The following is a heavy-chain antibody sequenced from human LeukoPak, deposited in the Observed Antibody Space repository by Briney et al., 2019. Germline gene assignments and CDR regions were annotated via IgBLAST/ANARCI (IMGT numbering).Heavy chain of an antibody. CDR1: GVTYSI. J-gene: IGHJ6*03. CDR3: AAWDPNFYYMDV. V-gene: IGHV3-23*01. CDR2: ISASGGGT. D-gene: IGHD1-26*01. Sequence: GGSLRLSCEFSGVTYSISWIRQAPGKGLEWVSSISASGGGTHYGASAKGRFTISRDNSKQTVYLQMNSQRVDDTAKYFCAAWDPNFYYMDVWGKGITVTVS.